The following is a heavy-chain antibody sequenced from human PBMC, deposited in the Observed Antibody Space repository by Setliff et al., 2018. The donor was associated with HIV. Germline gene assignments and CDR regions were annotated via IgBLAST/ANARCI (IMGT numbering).Heavy chain of an antibody. CDR1: GGSISSSTYY. Sequence: SETLSLTCTVSGGSISSSTYYWGWIRQPPGKGLEWIGTISSSGNTYYNPSLKSRVTTSVDTSKNQFSLKLSSVTAADTAVYYCARHSPSDYWGQGTLVTVSS. V-gene: IGHV4-39*01. CDR2: ISSSGNT. CDR3: ARHSPSDY. J-gene: IGHJ4*02.